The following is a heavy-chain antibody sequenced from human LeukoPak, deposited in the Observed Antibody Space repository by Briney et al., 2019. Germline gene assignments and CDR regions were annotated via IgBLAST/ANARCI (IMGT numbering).Heavy chain of an antibody. Sequence: SETLSLTCTVSGYSISSGYYWGWIRQPPGKGLEWIGNIYHTGSTYYNPSLKSRVTISVDTSKNQFSLKLSSVTAADTAVYFCASDRSGYYYVDYWGQGTLVTVSS. CDR3: ASDRSGYYYVDY. D-gene: IGHD3-22*01. CDR1: GYSISSGYY. V-gene: IGHV4-38-2*02. CDR2: IYHTGST. J-gene: IGHJ4*02.